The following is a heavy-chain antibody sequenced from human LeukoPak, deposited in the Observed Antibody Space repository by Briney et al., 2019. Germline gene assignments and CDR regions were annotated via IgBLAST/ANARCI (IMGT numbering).Heavy chain of an antibody. CDR1: GFAFSSYA. CDR3: VKHQPMVQGVPHAFDI. J-gene: IGHJ3*02. V-gene: IGHV3-23*01. Sequence: GGSLRLSCAASGFAFSSYAMSWVRQAPGKGLEWVSVISGTGVSAYYADSVKGRFAISTDNSKNTLYLQMNSLRAEDTAVYYCVKHQPMVQGVPHAFDIWGQGTMVTVSS. D-gene: IGHD3-10*01. CDR2: ISGTGVSA.